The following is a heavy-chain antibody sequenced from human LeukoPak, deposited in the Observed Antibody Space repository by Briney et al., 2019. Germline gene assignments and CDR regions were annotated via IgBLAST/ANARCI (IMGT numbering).Heavy chain of an antibody. CDR3: ARDGDGYKSTPFDY. D-gene: IGHD6-25*01. CDR1: GSTFSSYW. CDR2: IKQDGSEN. J-gene: IGHJ4*02. V-gene: IGHV3-7*01. Sequence: GGSLRLSCVASGSTFSSYWMSWVRQAPGKGLEWVANIKQDGSENYYAEPVKGRFTISRDNAENSLFLQMSTLRVDDTAIYYCARDGDGYKSTPFDYWGQGTLVTVSS.